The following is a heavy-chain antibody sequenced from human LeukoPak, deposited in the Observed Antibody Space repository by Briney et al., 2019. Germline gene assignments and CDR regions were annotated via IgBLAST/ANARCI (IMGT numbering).Heavy chain of an antibody. D-gene: IGHD6-13*01. CDR2: INWEGGST. V-gene: IGHV3-43*01. Sequence: GGSLRLSCAASGFSFDVYTMHWARQRPGKGLEWVSLINWEGGSTYYADSVEGRVIISRDTSKNSLYLPMHSLRADDTAFYYCAKDLGKVIAAAGTSGLDTWGRGTLVTVSS. J-gene: IGHJ5*01. CDR1: GFSFDVYT. CDR3: AKDLGKVIAAAGTSGLDT.